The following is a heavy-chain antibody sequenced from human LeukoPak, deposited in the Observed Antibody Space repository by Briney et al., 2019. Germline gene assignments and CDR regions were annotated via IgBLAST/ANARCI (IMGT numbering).Heavy chain of an antibody. CDR1: GCTFTGYY. CDR3: ARGDYVWGSYRYHGDY. V-gene: IGHV1-2*06. J-gene: IGHJ4*02. Sequence: GASVKVSCKASGCTFTGYYMHWVRQAPGQGLEWMGRINPNSGGTNYAQEFQGRVTMTRDTSISTAYMELSRLRSDDTAVYYCARGDYVWGSYRYHGDYWGQGTLVTVSS. D-gene: IGHD3-16*02. CDR2: INPNSGGT.